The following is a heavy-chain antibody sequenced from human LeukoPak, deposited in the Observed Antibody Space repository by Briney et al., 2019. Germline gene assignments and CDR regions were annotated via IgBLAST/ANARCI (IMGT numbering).Heavy chain of an antibody. Sequence: PSETLSLTCCVSGASISRDHWNWVRQLPGKRLEWIGNVDYNGATKYNPSLSSRITISLDTSKNLFSLHLTSVTAADTAHYFCTSGYEAFDYWGQGRLVTVSS. V-gene: IGHV4-59*01. CDR1: GASISRDH. CDR2: VDYNGAT. CDR3: TSGYEAFDY. D-gene: IGHD2-2*03. J-gene: IGHJ4*02.